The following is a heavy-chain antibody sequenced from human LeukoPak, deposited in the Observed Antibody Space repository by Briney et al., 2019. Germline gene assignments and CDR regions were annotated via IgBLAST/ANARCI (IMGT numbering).Heavy chain of an antibody. CDR2: INQDGSEK. D-gene: IGHD6-25*01. CDR3: AKEGEAAGPWFDY. J-gene: IGHJ4*02. Sequence: GGSLRLSCAASGFSFRSYWMSWVRQAPGKGLEWVANINQDGSEKYYVDSVKGRFTISRDNAKNSLYLQMNSLRAEDTAVYYCAKEGEAAGPWFDYWGQGTLVTVSS. CDR1: GFSFRSYW. V-gene: IGHV3-7*03.